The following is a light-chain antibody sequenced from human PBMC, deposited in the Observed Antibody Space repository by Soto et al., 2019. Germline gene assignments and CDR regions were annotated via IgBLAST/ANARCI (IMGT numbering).Light chain of an antibody. V-gene: IGLV7-46*01. CDR1: TGAVTASHY. CDR2: DTR. CDR3: LLSYSDRRV. J-gene: IGLJ7*01. Sequence: QTVVTQEPSLTVSPGGTVTLTCDSSTGAVTASHYPFWFQQKPGQAPRTLIVDTRDKSSWTPARFSGSLLGGKAALTLSGAQPEDEAEYYCLLSYSDRRVFGGGTQLTVL.